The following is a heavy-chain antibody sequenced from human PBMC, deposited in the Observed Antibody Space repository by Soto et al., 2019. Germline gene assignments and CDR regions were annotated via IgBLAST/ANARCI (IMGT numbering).Heavy chain of an antibody. D-gene: IGHD3-9*01. CDR2: INHSGST. Sequence: PWETLSLTCAVYGGSFSGYYWSWIRQPPGKGLEWIGEINHSGSTNYNPSLKSRVTISVDTSKNQFSLKLSSVTAADTAVYYCARGRPARLRYFDWLPSNWFDPWGQGTLVTVSS. V-gene: IGHV4-34*01. CDR1: GGSFSGYY. J-gene: IGHJ5*02. CDR3: ARGRPARLRYFDWLPSNWFDP.